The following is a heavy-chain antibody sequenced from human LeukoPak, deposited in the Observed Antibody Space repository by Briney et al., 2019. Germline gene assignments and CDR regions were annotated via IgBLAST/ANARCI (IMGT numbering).Heavy chain of an antibody. V-gene: IGHV1-8*01. Sequence: ASVKLSCKTSGYTFTSYDIHWVRQATGQGLEWIGWMNPNSGSTGYAQKFQGRVTLNRNTSISTAYMELSSLRSEDTAVYYCARGNGASYYDFWSGYYFAPYYYYMDVWGKGTTVTVSS. CDR2: MNPNSGST. CDR3: ARGNGASYYDFWSGYYFAPYYYYMDV. D-gene: IGHD3-3*01. CDR1: GYTFTSYD. J-gene: IGHJ6*03.